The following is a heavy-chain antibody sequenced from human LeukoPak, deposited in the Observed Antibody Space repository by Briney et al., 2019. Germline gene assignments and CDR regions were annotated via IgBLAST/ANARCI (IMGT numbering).Heavy chain of an antibody. Sequence: PSETLSLTYTVSGGSISSYYWSWIRQPPGKGLEWIGYIYYSGSTNYNPSLKSRVTISVDTSKNQFSLKLSSVTAADTAVYYCARARYSSSWACDYWGQGTLVTVSS. V-gene: IGHV4-59*01. CDR1: GGSISSYY. D-gene: IGHD6-13*01. CDR3: ARARYSSSWACDY. CDR2: IYYSGST. J-gene: IGHJ4*02.